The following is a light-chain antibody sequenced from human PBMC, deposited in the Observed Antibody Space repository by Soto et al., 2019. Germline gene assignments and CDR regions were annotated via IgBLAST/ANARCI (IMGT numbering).Light chain of an antibody. J-gene: IGKJ4*01. Sequence: IVLPQSPATLSFSPGERATLSCRASQSVSSYLAWYQQKPGQAPRLLIYDASNRATGIPARFSGSGSGTDFTLTISSLEPEDFAVYYCQQRSNWPPLTFGGGTKVDIK. CDR1: QSVSSY. CDR2: DAS. V-gene: IGKV3-11*01. CDR3: QQRSNWPPLT.